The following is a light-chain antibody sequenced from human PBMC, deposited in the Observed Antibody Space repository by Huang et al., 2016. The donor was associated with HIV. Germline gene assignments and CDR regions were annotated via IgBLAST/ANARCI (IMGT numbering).Light chain of an antibody. J-gene: IGKJ2*01. CDR1: QSVTSY. CDR2: DAS. Sequence: IVLTQSPATLSLSPGERATLSCRASQSVTSYLAWYQQKPGQAPRLLIYDASNRATGIPARFSGSGSGTDFTLTITSLEPEDFAVYYCQQRSSWPPGFTFGQGTKLEIK. V-gene: IGKV3-11*01. CDR3: QQRSSWPPGFT.